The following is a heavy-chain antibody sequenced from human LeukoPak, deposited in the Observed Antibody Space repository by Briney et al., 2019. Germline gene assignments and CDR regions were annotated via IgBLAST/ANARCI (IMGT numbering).Heavy chain of an antibody. CDR2: INPNSGGT. CDR1: GYTFTGYD. Sequence: ASVKVSCKASGYTFTGYDIHWVRQDPGQGLEWMGWINPNSGGTNYAQKFQDRVTMTRDTSISTAYMELSRLRSDDSAVYYCARMEPRYFDWLLIEDWGQGTLVTVPS. J-gene: IGHJ4*02. D-gene: IGHD3-9*01. V-gene: IGHV1-2*02. CDR3: ARMEPRYFDWLLIED.